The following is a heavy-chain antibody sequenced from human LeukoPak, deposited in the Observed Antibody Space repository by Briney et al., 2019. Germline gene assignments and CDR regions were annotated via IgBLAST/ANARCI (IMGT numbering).Heavy chain of an antibody. Sequence: GGSLRLSCAASGFTFSSYAMHWVRQAPGKGLEWVAVISYDGSNKYYADSVKGRFTISRDNSKNTLYLQMNSLRAEDTAVYYCARHRAGRFPLDYWGQGTLVTVSS. CDR3: ARHRAGRFPLDY. V-gene: IGHV3-30*14. CDR1: GFTFSSYA. D-gene: IGHD3-3*01. CDR2: ISYDGSNK. J-gene: IGHJ4*02.